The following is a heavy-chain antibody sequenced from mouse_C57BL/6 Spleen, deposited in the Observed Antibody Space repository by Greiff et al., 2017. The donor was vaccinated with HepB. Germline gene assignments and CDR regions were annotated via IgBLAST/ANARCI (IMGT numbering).Heavy chain of an antibody. V-gene: IGHV5-17*01. Sequence: EVQLVESGGGLVKPGGSLKLSCAASGFTFSDYGMHWVRQAPEKGLEWVAYISSGSSTIYYADTVKGRFTISSDNAKNTLFLQMTSLRSEDTAMYYCARRWLLPYAMDYWGQGTSVTVSS. CDR2: ISSGSSTI. CDR3: ARRWLLPYAMDY. J-gene: IGHJ4*01. CDR1: GFTFSDYG. D-gene: IGHD2-3*01.